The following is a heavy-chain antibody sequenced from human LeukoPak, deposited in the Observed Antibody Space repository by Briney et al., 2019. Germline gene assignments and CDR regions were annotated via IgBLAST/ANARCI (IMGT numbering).Heavy chain of an antibody. J-gene: IGHJ4*02. Sequence: GASVKVSCKASGYTFTGYYMHWVRQAPGQGLEWRGRINPNSGGTNYAQKFKGRVTMTRDTSISTAYMELSRLRSDDMAVYYCARESCSSTSCSEDYWGQGTLVTVSS. CDR3: ARESCSSTSCSEDY. CDR1: GYTFTGYY. CDR2: INPNSGGT. V-gene: IGHV1-2*06. D-gene: IGHD2-2*01.